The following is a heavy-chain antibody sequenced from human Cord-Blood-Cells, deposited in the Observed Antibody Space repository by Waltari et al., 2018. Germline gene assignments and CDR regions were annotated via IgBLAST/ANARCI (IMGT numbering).Heavy chain of an antibody. V-gene: IGHV1-69*01. D-gene: IGHD2-2*01. CDR3: ARDRTIGYCSSTSCYGWFDP. Sequence: QVQLVQSGAEVKKPGSSVKVSCKASGGTFSSYAISWVRQAPGQGLEWMGGISPIFGTANYAQKFQGRVTITADESTSTAYMELSSLRSEDTAVYYCARDRTIGYCSSTSCYGWFDPWGQGTLVTVSS. J-gene: IGHJ5*02. CDR2: ISPIFGTA. CDR1: GGTFSSYA.